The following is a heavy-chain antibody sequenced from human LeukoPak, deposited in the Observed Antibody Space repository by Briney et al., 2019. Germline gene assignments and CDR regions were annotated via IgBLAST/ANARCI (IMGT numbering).Heavy chain of an antibody. V-gene: IGHV1-18*01. CDR3: ARYSSSPSGYYFDY. CDR1: GYTFTSYG. J-gene: IGHJ4*02. D-gene: IGHD6-6*01. CDR2: ISAYNGNT. Sequence: APVKVSCKASGYTFTSYGISWVRQAPGQGLEWMGWISAYNGNTNYAQKLQGRVTMTTDTSTSTAYMELRSLRSDDTAVYYCARYSSSPSGYYFDYWGQGTLVTVSS.